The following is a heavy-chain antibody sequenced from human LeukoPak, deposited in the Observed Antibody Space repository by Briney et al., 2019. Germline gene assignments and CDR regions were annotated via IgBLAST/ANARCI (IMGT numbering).Heavy chain of an antibody. J-gene: IGHJ4*02. V-gene: IGHV4-30-4*01. CDR2: IYYSGST. D-gene: IGHD6-13*01. CDR1: GGSISCGDYY. CDR3: ARDRIAAGGFDY. Sequence: PSQTLSLTCTVSGGSISCGDYYWSWIRQPPGKGLEWIGYIYYSGSTYYNPSLKSRVTISVDTSKNQFSLKLSSVTAADTAVYYCARDRIAAGGFDYWGQGTLVTVSS.